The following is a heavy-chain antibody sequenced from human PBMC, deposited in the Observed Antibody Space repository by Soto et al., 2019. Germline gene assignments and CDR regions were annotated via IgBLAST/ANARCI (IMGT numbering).Heavy chain of an antibody. CDR3: AKPPYSSSWPYFDY. J-gene: IGHJ4*02. D-gene: IGHD6-13*01. CDR1: GFTFSSYA. Sequence: GGSLRLSCAASGFTFSSYAMSWVRQAPGKGLEWVSAISNSGGSTYYADNVKGRFTISRDNSKNTLYLQMNSLRAEDTAVYYCAKPPYSSSWPYFDYWGQGTLVTVSS. V-gene: IGHV3-23*01. CDR2: ISNSGGST.